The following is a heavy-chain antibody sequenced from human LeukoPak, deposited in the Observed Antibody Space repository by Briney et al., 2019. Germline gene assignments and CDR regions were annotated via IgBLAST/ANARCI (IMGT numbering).Heavy chain of an antibody. CDR1: GFTFSSYG. J-gene: IGHJ3*02. Sequence: PGGSLRLSCAASGFTFSSYGMNWVRQTPGKGLEWVSSISSTSSYIYYADSVKGRFTISRDNAKNSLYLRMNSLRAEDTAVYYCARDGGIDIWGQGTMVTVSS. CDR2: ISSTSSYI. V-gene: IGHV3-21*01. CDR3: ARDGGIDI. D-gene: IGHD3-16*01.